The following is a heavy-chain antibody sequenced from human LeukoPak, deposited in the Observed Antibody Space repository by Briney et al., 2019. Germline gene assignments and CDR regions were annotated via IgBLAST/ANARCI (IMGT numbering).Heavy chain of an antibody. D-gene: IGHD3-3*01. Sequence: GRSLRLSCAASGFTFSSYAMPWVRQAPGKGLEWVAVISYDGSNKYYADSVKGRFTISRDNSKNTLYLQMNSLRAEDTAVYYCARAIVGRLGYYDFWSGYSWWGQGTLVTVSS. CDR3: ARAIVGRLGYYDFWSGYSW. CDR1: GFTFSSYA. J-gene: IGHJ4*02. V-gene: IGHV3-30-3*01. CDR2: ISYDGSNK.